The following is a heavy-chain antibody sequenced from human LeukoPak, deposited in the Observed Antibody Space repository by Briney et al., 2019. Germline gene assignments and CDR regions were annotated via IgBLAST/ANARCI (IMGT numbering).Heavy chain of an antibody. CDR2: IWYDGSNK. CDR3: AREDCSSTSCYDPSVSDY. Sequence: SGTSLRLSCAASGFTFRTYGMHWVRQAPGKGLEWVAVIWYDGSNKYYADSVKGRFTISRDNSKNTLYLQMNSLRGEDTAVYYCAREDCSSTSCYDPSVSDYWGQGTLVTVSS. D-gene: IGHD2-2*01. CDR1: GFTFRTYG. J-gene: IGHJ4*02. V-gene: IGHV3-33*01.